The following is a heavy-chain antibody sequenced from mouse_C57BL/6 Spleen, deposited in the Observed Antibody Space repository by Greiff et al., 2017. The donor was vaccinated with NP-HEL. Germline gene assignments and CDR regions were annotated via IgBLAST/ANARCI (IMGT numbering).Heavy chain of an antibody. V-gene: IGHV1-50*01. CDR2: IDPSDSYT. Sequence: VQLQQSGAELVKPGASVKLSCKASGYTFTSYWMQWVKQRPGQGLEWIGEIDPSDSYTNYNQKFKGKATLTVDTSSSTAYMQLSSLTSEDSAVYYGARRGVITAGWYFDVWGTRTTVTVSS. D-gene: IGHD1-1*01. J-gene: IGHJ1*03. CDR3: ARRGVITAGWYFDV. CDR1: GYTFTSYW.